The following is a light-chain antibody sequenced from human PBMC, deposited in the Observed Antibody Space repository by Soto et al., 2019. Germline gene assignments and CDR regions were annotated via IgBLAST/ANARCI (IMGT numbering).Light chain of an antibody. Sequence: DIQMTQSPSTLSASVGDRVTITFRASQSVTTWLAWYQQKPGKAPKLLIYDASSLESGVPSRFNGSGSGTEFTLTISSLQPDDFATYYCQQYNSYWTFGQGTKV. CDR1: QSVTTW. J-gene: IGKJ1*01. V-gene: IGKV1-5*01. CDR2: DAS. CDR3: QQYNSYWT.